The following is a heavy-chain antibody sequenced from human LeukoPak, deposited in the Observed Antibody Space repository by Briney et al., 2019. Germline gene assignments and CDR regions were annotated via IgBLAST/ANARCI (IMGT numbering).Heavy chain of an antibody. CDR2: VNPNSGNT. CDR1: GYTFTSYD. CDR3: AREEGFCRSSSCSAPFDY. J-gene: IGHJ4*02. V-gene: IGHV1-8*01. Sequence: SVKVSCKASGYTFTSYDVNWVRQATGQGLEWMGWVNPNSGNTIYAQKFQGRVTMTRDTSISTAYMELSRLRSDDTAVYYCAREEGFCRSSSCSAPFDYWGQGTLVTVSS. D-gene: IGHD2-2*01.